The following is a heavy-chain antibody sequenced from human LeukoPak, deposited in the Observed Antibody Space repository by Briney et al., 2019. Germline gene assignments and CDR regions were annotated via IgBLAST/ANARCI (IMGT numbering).Heavy chain of an antibody. J-gene: IGHJ4*02. CDR1: GGSISSSSYY. CDR3: ARGHAVAALD. D-gene: IGHD2-15*01. Sequence: PSETLSLTCTVSGGSISSSSYYWGWIRQPPGKGLEWIGSIFYSGSTYYNPSLKSRVTISVDTSNNQFSLKLSSVTAADAAVYYCARGHAVAALDWGQGTLVTVSS. CDR2: IFYSGST. V-gene: IGHV4-39*07.